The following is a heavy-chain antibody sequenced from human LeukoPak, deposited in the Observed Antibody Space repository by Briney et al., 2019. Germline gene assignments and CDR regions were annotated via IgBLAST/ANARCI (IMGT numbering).Heavy chain of an antibody. CDR1: GFSFSSYW. Sequence: PGGSLRLSCAASGFSFSSYWMHWVRQAPGKGLVWVSRINSDESITAYADSVKGRFTVSRDNAKNTLYLQMNSLRPEDTAVYYCVRVVGRDWFDPWGQGTLVTVSS. CDR3: VRVVGRDWFDP. CDR2: INSDESIT. V-gene: IGHV3-74*01. D-gene: IGHD3-10*01. J-gene: IGHJ5*02.